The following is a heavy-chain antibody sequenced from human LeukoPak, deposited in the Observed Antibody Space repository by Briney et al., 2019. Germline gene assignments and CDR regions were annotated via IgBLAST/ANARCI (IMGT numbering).Heavy chain of an antibody. CDR1: GFTFSSYA. J-gene: IGHJ6*02. D-gene: IGHD2-8*01. V-gene: IGHV3-30-3*01. Sequence: GGSLRLSCAASGFTFSSYAMHWVRQAPGKGLEWVAVISYDGSNKYYADSVRGRFTISRDNSKNTLYLQMNSLRAEDTAVYYCARGPERTGVGTRYYYDMDVWGQGTTVTVSS. CDR3: ARGPERTGVGTRYYYDMDV. CDR2: ISYDGSNK.